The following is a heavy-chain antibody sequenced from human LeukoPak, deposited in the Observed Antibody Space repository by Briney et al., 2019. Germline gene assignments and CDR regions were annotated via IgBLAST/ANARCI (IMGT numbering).Heavy chain of an antibody. Sequence: SETLSLTCAVYGGSFSGYYWSWIRQPPGKGLEWIGEINHSGSTNYNPSLKSRVTISVDTSKNQFSLKLSSVTAADTAVYYCARRLVRIQRTKFDYWGQGTLVTVSS. V-gene: IGHV4-34*01. CDR2: INHSGST. CDR1: GGSFSGYY. J-gene: IGHJ4*02. D-gene: IGHD6-19*01. CDR3: ARRLVRIQRTKFDY.